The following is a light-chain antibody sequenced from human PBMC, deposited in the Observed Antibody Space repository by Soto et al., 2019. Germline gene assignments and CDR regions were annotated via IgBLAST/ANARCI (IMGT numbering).Light chain of an antibody. CDR1: QSVSSSY. J-gene: IGKJ1*01. V-gene: IGKV3-20*01. Sequence: EIVLTQSPGTLSLSPGERATLSCRASQSVSSSYLAWYQQKPGQAPRLLIYGASSRATGIPDRFSGSGSGTDFTLTISRLEPEDFAVYYCQQYNNWPPAWTVGQGTKVDIK. CDR2: GAS. CDR3: QQYNNWPPAWT.